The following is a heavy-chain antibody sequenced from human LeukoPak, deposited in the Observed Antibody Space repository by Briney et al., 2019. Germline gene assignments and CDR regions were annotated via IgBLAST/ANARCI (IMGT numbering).Heavy chain of an antibody. CDR2: IHYSGDT. V-gene: IGHV4-59*08. J-gene: IGHJ4*02. D-gene: IGHD2-21*02. CDR3: ARHGPPAVHCGGDCYS. CDR1: GASISSYY. Sequence: SETLSLTCTVSGASISSYYWTWIRQPPGKGLEWIGYIHYSGDTKCNPSLKSRVTISVDTSENQFSLKLTSVTAADTAVYYCARHGPPAVHCGGDCYSWGQGTLVTVSS.